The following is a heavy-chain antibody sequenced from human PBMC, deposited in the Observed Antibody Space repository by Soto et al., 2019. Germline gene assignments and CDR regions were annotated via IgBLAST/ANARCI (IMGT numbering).Heavy chain of an antibody. CDR3: ARAVGPYDY. CDR2: IWHDGSNK. J-gene: IGHJ4*02. Sequence: QVQLVESGGGVVQPGRSLRLSCAASGFTFSTYGIHWVRQAPGKGLEWVAVIWHDGSNKYYADSVKGPFTISRDNSRRRLNLAMDSLRAEDTAVYYCARAVGPYDYWGQGTLVTVSS. CDR1: GFTFSTYG. D-gene: IGHD1-26*01. V-gene: IGHV3-33*01.